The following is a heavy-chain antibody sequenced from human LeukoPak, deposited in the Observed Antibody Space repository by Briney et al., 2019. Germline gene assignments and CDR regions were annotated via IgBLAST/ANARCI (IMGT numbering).Heavy chain of an antibody. CDR2: ISGSGGST. Sequence: GGSLTLSCAASGFTFSIYAMSWVRQAPGKGLEWVSSISGSGGSTYYADSVKGRFTISRDNSKNTLYLQMNSLRAEDTAVYYCASQIVVVPAAILSWGQGTLVTVSS. J-gene: IGHJ4*02. D-gene: IGHD2-2*01. CDR3: ASQIVVVPAAILS. V-gene: IGHV3-23*01. CDR1: GFTFSIYA.